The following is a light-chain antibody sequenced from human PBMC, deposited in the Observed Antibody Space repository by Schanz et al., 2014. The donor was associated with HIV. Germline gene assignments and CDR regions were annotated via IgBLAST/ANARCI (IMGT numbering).Light chain of an antibody. Sequence: QSVLTQTPSASGTPGQRVTISCSGSSSNIGSNTVNWYQHLPGTAPKLLIYNDNQRPSGVPDRFSGSKSGTSASLAISGLQCDDEADYYCATWDISLNGPVFGGGTKLTVL. CDR3: ATWDISLNGPV. J-gene: IGLJ2*01. CDR1: SSNIGSNT. V-gene: IGLV1-44*01. CDR2: NDN.